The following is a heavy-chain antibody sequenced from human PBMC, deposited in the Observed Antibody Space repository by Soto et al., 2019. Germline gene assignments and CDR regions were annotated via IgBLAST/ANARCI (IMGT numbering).Heavy chain of an antibody. V-gene: IGHV4-31*03. Sequence: SETLSLTCTVSGSPISSGGYYWSWIRQHPGKGLEWIGYIYYSGSTYYNPSLKSRVTISVDTSKNQFSLKLSSVTAADTAVYYCARWTQKKDSSGKFDYWGQGTLVTVSS. CDR1: GSPISSGGYY. CDR3: ARWTQKKDSSGKFDY. D-gene: IGHD3-22*01. CDR2: IYYSGST. J-gene: IGHJ4*02.